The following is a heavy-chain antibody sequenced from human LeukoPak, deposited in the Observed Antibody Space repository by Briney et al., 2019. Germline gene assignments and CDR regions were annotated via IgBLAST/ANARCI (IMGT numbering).Heavy chain of an antibody. CDR2: IIPIFSTA. CDR1: GGTFSSYA. J-gene: IGHJ5*02. CDR3: ARDQIGVLYFDP. D-gene: IGHD3-10*01. Sequence: GASMKVSCKASGGTFSSYAISWVRQAPGQGLEWMGRIIPIFSTANYAQKFQGRVTITADKSTSTAYMELSSLRSEDTAVYYCARDQIGVLYFDPWGQGTLVTVSS. V-gene: IGHV1-69*06.